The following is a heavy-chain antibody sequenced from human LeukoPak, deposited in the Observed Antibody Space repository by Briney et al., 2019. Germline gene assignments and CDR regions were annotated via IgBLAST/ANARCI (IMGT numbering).Heavy chain of an antibody. CDR1: GFTFSYYW. V-gene: IGHV3-7*01. J-gene: IGHJ5*02. CDR3: ARDRGYSTFDN. CDR2: MKEDGGEI. D-gene: IGHD4-23*01. Sequence: GGSLRLSCAASGFTFSYYWMAWVRQAPGKGLEWVANMKEDGGEINYVDSVKGRFTISRDNAKNSLYLHMNSLRVEDTAVYYCARDRGYSTFDNWGQGTLVTVSS.